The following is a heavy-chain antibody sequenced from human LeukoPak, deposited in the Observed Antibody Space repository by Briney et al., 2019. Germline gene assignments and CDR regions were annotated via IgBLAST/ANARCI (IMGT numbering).Heavy chain of an antibody. CDR1: GFTFSSYS. V-gene: IGHV3-21*01. J-gene: IGHJ4*02. CDR2: ISSSSTHL. CDR3: ARDLIVEGTAMLGY. D-gene: IGHD1-26*01. Sequence: GGSLRLSCAASGFTFSSYSMNWVRQAPGKGLEWVSSISSSSTHLYHADSVKGRFDISRDNAKNSLYLQMNSLRAEDTAVYYCARDLIVEGTAMLGYWGQGTLVTVSS.